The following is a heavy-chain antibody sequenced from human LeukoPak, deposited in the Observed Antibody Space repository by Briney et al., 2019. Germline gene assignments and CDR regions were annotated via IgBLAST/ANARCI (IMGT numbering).Heavy chain of an antibody. CDR2: IYISGST. D-gene: IGHD1-1*01. V-gene: IGHV4-61*02. CDR3: ARDRGTWNDDGFDY. CDR1: AGSISSRSYY. Sequence: SETLSLTCTVSAGSISSRSYYWSWIRQPAGKGLEWIGRIYISGSTNYNPSLKSRVTMSVDTSKNQFSLKLSSVTAADTAVYYCARDRGTWNDDGFDYWGQGTLVTVSS. J-gene: IGHJ4*02.